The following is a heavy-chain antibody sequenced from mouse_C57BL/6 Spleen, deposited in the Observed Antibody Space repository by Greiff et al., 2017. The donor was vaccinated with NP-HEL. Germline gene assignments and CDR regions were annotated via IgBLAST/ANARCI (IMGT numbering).Heavy chain of an antibody. D-gene: IGHD2-4*01. J-gene: IGHJ3*01. CDR3: APYDYDAAY. V-gene: IGHV1-4*01. CDR1: GYTFTSYT. Sequence: VQLQQSGAELARPGASVKMSCKASGYTFTSYTMHWVKQRPGQGLEWIEYINPSSGYTKYNQKFKDKATVTADKSSSTAYMQLSSLTSEDSAVYYCAPYDYDAAYWGQGTLVTVSA. CDR2: INPSSGYT.